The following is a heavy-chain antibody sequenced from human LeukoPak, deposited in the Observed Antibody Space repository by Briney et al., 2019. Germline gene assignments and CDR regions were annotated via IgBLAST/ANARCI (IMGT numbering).Heavy chain of an antibody. Sequence: PGGSLRLSCTASGFTFTNFAINCVRQAPGNGLEWVSGISGSGGRTYSADSVRGRFTISRDNSKNTVFLQLTSLRAEDAAIYYCAKDRGLVGATPSNFDSWGQGTLVTVSS. V-gene: IGHV3-23*01. CDR1: GFTFTNFA. CDR3: AKDRGLVGATPSNFDS. CDR2: ISGSGGRT. D-gene: IGHD1-26*01. J-gene: IGHJ4*02.